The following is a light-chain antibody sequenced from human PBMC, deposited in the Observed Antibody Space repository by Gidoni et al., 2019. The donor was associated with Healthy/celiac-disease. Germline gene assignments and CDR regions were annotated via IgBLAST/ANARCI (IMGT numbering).Light chain of an antibody. CDR3: QQCNSYLYT. V-gene: IGKV1-13*02. Sequence: AIQLTQSSSSLSSSVGDRVTITCRASQGISSALASYQQKPGKAPKLLIYDASSLESGVPSRFSGSGSGTDFTLTISSLQPEDFATYYCQQCNSYLYTFGQGTKLEIK. J-gene: IGKJ2*01. CDR1: QGISSA. CDR2: DAS.